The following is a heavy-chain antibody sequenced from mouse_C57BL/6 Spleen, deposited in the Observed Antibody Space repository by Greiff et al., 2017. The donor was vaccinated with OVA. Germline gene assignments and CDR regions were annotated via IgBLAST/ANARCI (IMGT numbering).Heavy chain of an antibody. Sequence: VQLKQPGAELVMPGASVKLSCKASGYTFTSYWMHWVKQRPGQGLEWIGEIDPSDSYTNYNQKFKGKSTLTVDKSSSTAYMQLSSLTSEDSAVYYCARDPMDYWGQGTSVTVSS. CDR1: GYTFTSYW. CDR2: IDPSDSYT. V-gene: IGHV1-69*01. J-gene: IGHJ4*01. CDR3: ARDPMDY.